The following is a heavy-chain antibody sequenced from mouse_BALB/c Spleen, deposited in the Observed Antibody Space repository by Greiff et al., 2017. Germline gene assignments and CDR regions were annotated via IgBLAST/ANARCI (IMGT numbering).Heavy chain of an antibody. J-gene: IGHJ2*01. Sequence: EVKVEESGGGLVKPGGSLKLSCAASGFTFSSYAMSWVRQTPEKRLEWVASISSGGSTYYPDSVKGRFTISRDNARNILYLQMSSLRSEDTAMYYCARGGPTVVEGDFDYWGQGTTLTVSS. CDR2: ISSGGST. V-gene: IGHV5-6-5*01. CDR3: ARGGPTVVEGDFDY. CDR1: GFTFSSYA. D-gene: IGHD1-1*01.